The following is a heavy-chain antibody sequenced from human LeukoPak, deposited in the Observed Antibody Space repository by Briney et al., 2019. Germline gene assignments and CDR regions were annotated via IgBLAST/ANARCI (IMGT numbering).Heavy chain of an antibody. CDR3: ARDIAAAGTFLWFDP. CDR1: GYTFNTYG. J-gene: IGHJ5*02. D-gene: IGHD6-13*01. CDR2: ISGYNGKT. V-gene: IGHV1-18*01. Sequence: ASVKVSCKASGYTFNTYGITWVRQAPGQGLEWMGWISGYNGKTKYAQKLQDRVTMTTDTSTTTAYMELRSLRSDDTAVYYCARDIAAAGTFLWFDPWGQGTLVTVSS.